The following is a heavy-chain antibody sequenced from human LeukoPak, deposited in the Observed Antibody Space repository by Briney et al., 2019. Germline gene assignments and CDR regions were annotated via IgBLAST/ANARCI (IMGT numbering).Heavy chain of an antibody. V-gene: IGHV3-23*01. J-gene: IGHJ4*02. CDR1: GFTFSSYA. Sequence: GGSLRLSCAASGFTFSSYAMSWVRQAPGKGLEWVSAISGSGGSTYYADSVKGRFTISRDNSKNTLYLQMNSLRAEDTAVYYCAKVRSRYCSSTSCYCVSDYWGQGALVTVSS. CDR3: AKVRSRYCSSTSCYCVSDY. D-gene: IGHD2-2*01. CDR2: ISGSGGST.